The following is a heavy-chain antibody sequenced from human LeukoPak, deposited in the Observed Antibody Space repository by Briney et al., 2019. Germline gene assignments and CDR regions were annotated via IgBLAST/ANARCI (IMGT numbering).Heavy chain of an antibody. CDR3: ARSVPQPIAARPSYAFDI. CDR2: IYNSGST. Sequence: SETLSLTCTVSGGSISSYYWSWIRQPPGKGLEWIGCIYNSGSTNYNPSLKSRVTISVDTSKNQYSLKMSSVTAADTAVYYCARSVPQPIAARPSYAFDIWGQGTMVTVSS. CDR1: GGSISSYY. J-gene: IGHJ3*02. D-gene: IGHD6-6*01. V-gene: IGHV4-59*01.